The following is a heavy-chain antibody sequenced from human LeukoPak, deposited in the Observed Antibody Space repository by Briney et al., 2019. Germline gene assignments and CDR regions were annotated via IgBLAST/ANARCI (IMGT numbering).Heavy chain of an antibody. V-gene: IGHV1-18*01. CDR2: ISAYNGNT. J-gene: IGHJ5*02. CDR3: ARDYYYDSSGYPSSWFDP. D-gene: IGHD3-22*01. CDR1: GYTFTSYG. Sequence: ASVKVSCMASGYTFTSYGISWVRQAPGQGLEWMGWISAYNGNTNYAQKLQGRVTMTTDTSTSTAYMELRSLRSDDTAVYYCARDYYYDSSGYPSSWFDPWGQGTLVTVSS.